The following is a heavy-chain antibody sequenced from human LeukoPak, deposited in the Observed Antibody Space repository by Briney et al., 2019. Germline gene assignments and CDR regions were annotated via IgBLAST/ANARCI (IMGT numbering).Heavy chain of an antibody. V-gene: IGHV3-23*01. J-gene: IGHJ4*02. D-gene: IGHD3-9*01. CDR3: AKDVLLRYLSH. Sequence: GGSLRLSCAASGFTFSSYSMNWVRQAPGKGLEWVSAISGSGGSTYYADSVKGRFTISRDNSKNTLYLQMNSLRAEDTAVYYCAKDVLLRYLSHWGQGTLVTVSS. CDR2: ISGSGGST. CDR1: GFTFSSYS.